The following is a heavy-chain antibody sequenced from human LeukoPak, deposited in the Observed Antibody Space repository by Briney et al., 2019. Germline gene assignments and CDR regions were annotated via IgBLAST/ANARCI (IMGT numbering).Heavy chain of an antibody. CDR3: AKGDY. CDR2: MRYDGSNR. Sequence: GGSLRLSCATSGFNFSNYDMRWVRQAPGKGLEWVAFMRYDGSNRYYADSVKGRFTISRDNSKNTLYLQMNSLRTEDTAVYYCAKGDYWGQGTLVTVSS. J-gene: IGHJ4*02. V-gene: IGHV3-30*02. CDR1: GFNFSNYD.